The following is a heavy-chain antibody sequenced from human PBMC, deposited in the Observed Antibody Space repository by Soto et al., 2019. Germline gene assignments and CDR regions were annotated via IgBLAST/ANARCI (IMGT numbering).Heavy chain of an antibody. CDR2: IRSKAYGGTT. V-gene: IGHV3-49*03. CDR1: GFTFGDYA. D-gene: IGHD3-22*01. Sequence: SLRLSFTATGFTFGDYAMSWFRQAPGKGLEWVGFIRSKAYGGTTEYAASVKGRFTISRDDSKSIAYLQMNSLKTEDTAVYYCTREGDYDSSGYYYEVIDYWGQGTLVTVSS. CDR3: TREGDYDSSGYYYEVIDY. J-gene: IGHJ4*02.